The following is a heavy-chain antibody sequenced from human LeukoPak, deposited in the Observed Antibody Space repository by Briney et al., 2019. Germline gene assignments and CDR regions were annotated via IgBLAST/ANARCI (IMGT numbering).Heavy chain of an antibody. V-gene: IGHV3-30-3*01. CDR3: ARDLIAVTGTGFWFDP. CDR1: GFTFSTYA. J-gene: IGHJ5*02. CDR2: ISDDGSTE. D-gene: IGHD6-19*01. Sequence: GGSLRLSCAASGFTFSTYAIHWVRQAPGKGLEWVAVISDDGSTEYYADSVKGRFTISRDNSKNMLYLQMNSLRAEDAALYYCARDLIAVTGTGFWFDPRGQGTLVTVSS.